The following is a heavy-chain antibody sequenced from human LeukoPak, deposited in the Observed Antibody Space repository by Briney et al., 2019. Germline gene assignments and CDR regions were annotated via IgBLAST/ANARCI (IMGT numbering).Heavy chain of an antibody. CDR1: GYTFTSYG. Sequence: ASVKVSCKASGYTFTSYGISWVRQAPGQGLEWMGWISAYNGNTNYAQKLQGRVTMTTDTSTSTAYMELRSLRSDDTAVYYCARDFEDLGEWSHPYYMDVWGKGTTVTVSS. J-gene: IGHJ6*03. D-gene: IGHD3-16*01. V-gene: IGHV1-18*01. CDR3: ARDFEDLGEWSHPYYMDV. CDR2: ISAYNGNT.